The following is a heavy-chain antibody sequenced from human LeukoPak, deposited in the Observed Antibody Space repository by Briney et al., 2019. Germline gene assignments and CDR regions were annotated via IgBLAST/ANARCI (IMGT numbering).Heavy chain of an antibody. D-gene: IGHD3-16*01. Sequence: GRSLRLSCAASGFTFSSYAMHWVRQAPGKGLEWVAVISYDGSNKYYADSVKGRFTISRDNSKNTLYLQMNSLRAEDTAVYYCARDPGTDLDYYYYGMGVWGQGTTVTVSS. CDR1: GFTFSSYA. CDR3: ARDPGTDLDYYYYGMGV. CDR2: ISYDGSNK. V-gene: IGHV3-30-3*01. J-gene: IGHJ6*02.